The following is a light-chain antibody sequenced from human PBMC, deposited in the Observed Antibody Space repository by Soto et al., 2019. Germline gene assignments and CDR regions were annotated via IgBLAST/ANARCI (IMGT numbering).Light chain of an antibody. CDR2: DAS. V-gene: IGKV3-11*01. Sequence: EIVLTQSPATPSLSPGERATLSCRASQSVSSYLAWCQQKPGQAPRLLIYDASNRATGIPARFSGSGSGTDFTLTISSLEPEDFAVYYCQQRSNWPPYTFGQGTKLEIK. J-gene: IGKJ2*01. CDR1: QSVSSY. CDR3: QQRSNWPPYT.